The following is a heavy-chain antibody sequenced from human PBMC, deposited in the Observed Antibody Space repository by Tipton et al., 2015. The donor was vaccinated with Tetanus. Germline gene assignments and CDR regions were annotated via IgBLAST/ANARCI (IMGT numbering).Heavy chain of an antibody. V-gene: IGHV3-23*01. Sequence: GSLRLSCAASGFTFSSYAMSWVRQAPGKGLEWVSAISGSGGSTYYADSVKGRFTISRDNSKNTLYLQMNSLRAEDTAVYYCAKEAGPMITFGGVIVSRPFYFDYWGQGTLVTVSS. D-gene: IGHD3-16*02. J-gene: IGHJ4*02. CDR3: AKEAGPMITFGGVIVSRPFYFDY. CDR2: ISGSGGST. CDR1: GFTFSSYA.